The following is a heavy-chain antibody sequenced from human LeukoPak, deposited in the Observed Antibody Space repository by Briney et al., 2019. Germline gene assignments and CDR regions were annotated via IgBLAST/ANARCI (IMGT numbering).Heavy chain of an antibody. CDR1: GVSISNSNR. D-gene: IGHD6-6*01. CDR2: IHHSGST. Sequence: SETLSLTCDVSGVSISNSNRWSWVRQPPGKGLEWIGEIHHSGSTNYNPSLKSRVTISVDKSKNQFSLKLSSVTAADTAVYYCARVGFEYSSSWGFDYWGQGTLVTVSS. J-gene: IGHJ4*02. CDR3: ARVGFEYSSSWGFDY. V-gene: IGHV4-4*02.